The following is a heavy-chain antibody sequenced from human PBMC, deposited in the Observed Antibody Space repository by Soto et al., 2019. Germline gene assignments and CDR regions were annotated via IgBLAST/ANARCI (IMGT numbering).Heavy chain of an antibody. CDR2: ISGSGGST. CDR3: AKVPASDYDITTIIYYYMDV. CDR1: GFTFSSYA. J-gene: IGHJ6*03. Sequence: GGSLRLSCAASGFTFSSYAMSWVRQASGKGLEWVSAISGSGGSTYYADSVKGRFTISRDNSKNTLYLQMNSLRAEDTAVYYCAKVPASDYDITTIIYYYMDVWGKGTTVTVSS. D-gene: IGHD3-22*01. V-gene: IGHV3-23*01.